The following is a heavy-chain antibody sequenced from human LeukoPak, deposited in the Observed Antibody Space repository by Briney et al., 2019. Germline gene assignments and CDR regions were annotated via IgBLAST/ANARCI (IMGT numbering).Heavy chain of an antibody. CDR1: GFTFSSYW. CDR2: IKQDGSEK. Sequence: RSGGSLRLSCAASGFTFSSYWMSWVRQAPGKGLEWVANIKQDGSEKYYVDSVKGRFTISRDNAKNSLYLQMNSLSAEDTALYYCARGSGSSWYFYFDYWGQGTLVTVSS. V-gene: IGHV3-7*03. D-gene: IGHD6-13*01. J-gene: IGHJ4*02. CDR3: ARGSGSSWYFYFDY.